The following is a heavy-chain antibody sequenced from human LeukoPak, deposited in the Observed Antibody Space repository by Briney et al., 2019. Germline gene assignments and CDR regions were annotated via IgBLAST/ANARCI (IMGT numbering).Heavy chain of an antibody. Sequence: GGSRRLSCAASGFTFSRNWMNWIRQAPGKGLERVATINEDGSEKHYVDSVEGRFTISRDNAKNLLFLQMNSLRVEDSGVYYCARDGEWAPLDYWGQGSLVTVSS. J-gene: IGHJ4*02. V-gene: IGHV3-7*01. D-gene: IGHD3-10*01. CDR2: INEDGSEK. CDR3: ARDGEWAPLDY. CDR1: GFTFSRNW.